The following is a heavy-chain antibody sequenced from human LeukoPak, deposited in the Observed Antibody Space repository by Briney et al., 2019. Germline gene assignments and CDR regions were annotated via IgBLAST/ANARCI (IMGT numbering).Heavy chain of an antibody. V-gene: IGHV4-31*03. CDR2: IYYSGST. CDR3: ARNYYFDY. J-gene: IGHJ4*02. Sequence: SETLSLTCTVSGVSISSGGYYWSWIRQHPGKGLEWIGYIYYSGSTYHNPSLKSRVTISVDTSKNQFSLKLSSVTAADTAIYYCARNYYFDYWGQGTLVTVSS. CDR1: GVSISSGGYY.